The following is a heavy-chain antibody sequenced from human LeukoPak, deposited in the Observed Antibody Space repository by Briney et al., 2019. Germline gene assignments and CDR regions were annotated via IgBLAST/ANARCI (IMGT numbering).Heavy chain of an antibody. CDR3: ARDLITMIVGTYAFDI. D-gene: IGHD3-22*01. V-gene: IGHV1-2*06. CDR1: GYTFTGYY. J-gene: IGHJ3*02. Sequence: ASVKVSCKASGYTFTGYYMHWVRQAPGQGLEWMGRINPNSGGTNYAQKFQGRVAMTRDTSISTAYMELSRLRSDDTAVYYCARDLITMIVGTYAFDIWGQGTMVTVSS. CDR2: INPNSGGT.